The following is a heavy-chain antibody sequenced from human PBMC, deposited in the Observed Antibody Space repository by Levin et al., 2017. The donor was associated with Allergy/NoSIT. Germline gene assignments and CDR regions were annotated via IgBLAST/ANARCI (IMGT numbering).Heavy chain of an antibody. CDR1: GFTVSSNY. D-gene: IGHD3-10*01. V-gene: IGHV3-53*01. CDR2: IYSDGRT. J-gene: IGHJ5*02. CDR3: ARDQFLHGSASGGWFDP. Sequence: PGGSLRLSCAASGFTVSSNYMNWIRQAPGKGLEWVSVIYSDGRTFYADSVKGRVTISRDNSKNTLYLQMNSLGVEDTAVYYCARDQFLHGSASGGWFDPWGQGTLVTVSS.